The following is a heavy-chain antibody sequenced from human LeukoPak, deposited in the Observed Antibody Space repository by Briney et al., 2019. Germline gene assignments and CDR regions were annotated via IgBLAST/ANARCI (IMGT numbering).Heavy chain of an antibody. J-gene: IGHJ4*02. CDR2: IYYSGST. CDR1: GGSFSGYY. Sequence: PSETLSLTCAVYGGSFSGYYWSWIRQPPGKGLEWIGYIYYSGSTNYNPSLKSRVTISVDTSRNQFSLKLSSVTAADTAVYYCARTVSTGTLDYWGQGTLVTVSS. D-gene: IGHD1-7*01. V-gene: IGHV4-59*01. CDR3: ARTVSTGTLDY.